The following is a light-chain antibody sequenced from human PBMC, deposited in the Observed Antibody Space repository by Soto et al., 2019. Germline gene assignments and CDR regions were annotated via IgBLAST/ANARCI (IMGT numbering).Light chain of an antibody. CDR3: VQALQSRT. J-gene: IGKJ4*01. Sequence: DIVMTQSPLSLPVTPGEPASISCRSSQSLLYSNGYNYVDWYLQKPGQSPQLLIYLGSHRASGVPDRFSGSGSGTDFILKISRVEAEDVGVYYCVQALQSRTFGGGTKVEIK. V-gene: IGKV2-28*01. CDR1: QSLLYSNGYNY. CDR2: LGS.